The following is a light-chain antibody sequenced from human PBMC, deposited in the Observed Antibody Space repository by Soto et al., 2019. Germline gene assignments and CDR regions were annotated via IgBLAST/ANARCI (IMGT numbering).Light chain of an antibody. J-gene: IGKJ5*01. Sequence: IQMTQTPSSLSASVGDRVTITFQASQNINNLLYWYQQKPGRAPKLLIYEASNLEAGVPSRFSGSGSGTDFTFTISRLQPEDFATYYCQQYENLPTFGQGTRLDI. CDR1: QNINNL. CDR3: QQYENLPT. CDR2: EAS. V-gene: IGKV1-33*01.